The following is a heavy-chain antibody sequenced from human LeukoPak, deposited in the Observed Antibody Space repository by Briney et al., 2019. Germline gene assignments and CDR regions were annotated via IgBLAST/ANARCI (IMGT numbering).Heavy chain of an antibody. CDR1: GFTFSSYA. D-gene: IGHD3-3*01. Sequence: GGSLRLSCAASGFTFSSYAMSWVRQAPGKGLEWVSAISGSGGSTYYADSVKGRFTISRDNSKNTLYLQMNSLRAEDTAVYYCAKAFSNYDFWSGYSASYYYYYMDVWGKGTTVTVSS. J-gene: IGHJ6*03. CDR2: ISGSGGST. V-gene: IGHV3-23*01. CDR3: AKAFSNYDFWSGYSASYYYYYMDV.